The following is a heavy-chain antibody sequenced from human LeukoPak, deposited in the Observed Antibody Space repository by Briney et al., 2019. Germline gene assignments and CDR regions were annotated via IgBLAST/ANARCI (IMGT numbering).Heavy chain of an antibody. J-gene: IGHJ6*02. CDR3: ARVSVLRRNYYYGMDV. CDR2: ISSSGSTI. V-gene: IGHV3-48*03. Sequence: GGSLRLSCAASGFTFSSYEMNWVRQAPGKGLEWVSYISSSGSTIYYADSVKGRFTISRDNAKNSLYLQMNSLRAEDTAVYYCARVSVLRRNYYYGMDVWGQGTTVTVSS. CDR1: GFTFSSYE.